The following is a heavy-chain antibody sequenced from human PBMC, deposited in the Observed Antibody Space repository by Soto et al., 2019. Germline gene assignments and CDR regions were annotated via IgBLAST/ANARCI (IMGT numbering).Heavy chain of an antibody. Sequence: LRLSCAASGFSFSSYAMHWVRQAPGKGLEWVAVISFDDNNIYYADSVRGRFTISRDTSKNTLYLQMNSLRAEDTALYYCAKDVAQQPPRYYFGLDVWGQGTTVTVSS. CDR3: AKDVAQQPPRYYFGLDV. CDR1: GFSFSSYA. J-gene: IGHJ6*02. V-gene: IGHV3-30*18. D-gene: IGHD6-13*01. CDR2: ISFDDNNI.